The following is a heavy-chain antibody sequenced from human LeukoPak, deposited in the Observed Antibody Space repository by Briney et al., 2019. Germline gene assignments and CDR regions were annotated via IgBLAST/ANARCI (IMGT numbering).Heavy chain of an antibody. CDR3: GRGRYCTNGVCPYFDY. CDR2: ITANGGTT. Sequence: GGSLRLSCAASGFTFSSYPMHWVRLAPGKGLEYVSGITANGGTTYYANSVKGRFTISRDNSKNTLYLQMGSLRAEDMAVYCCGRGRYCTNGVCPYFDYWGQGTLVTVSS. CDR1: GFTFSSYP. D-gene: IGHD2-8*01. V-gene: IGHV3-64*01. J-gene: IGHJ4*02.